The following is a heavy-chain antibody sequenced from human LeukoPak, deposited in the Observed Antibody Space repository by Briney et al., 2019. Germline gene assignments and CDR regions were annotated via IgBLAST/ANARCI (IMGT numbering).Heavy chain of an antibody. V-gene: IGHV4-61*02. J-gene: IGHJ5*02. CDR2: IYTSGST. CDR3: ARDIGGVVTATNNWFDP. CDR1: GGSISSSSYY. D-gene: IGHD2-21*02. Sequence: SETLSLTCTVSGGSISSSSYYWSWIRQPAGKGLEWIGRIYTSGSTNYNPSLKSRVTISVDTSKNQFSLKLSSVTAADTAVYYCARDIGGVVTATNNWFDPWGQGTLVTVSS.